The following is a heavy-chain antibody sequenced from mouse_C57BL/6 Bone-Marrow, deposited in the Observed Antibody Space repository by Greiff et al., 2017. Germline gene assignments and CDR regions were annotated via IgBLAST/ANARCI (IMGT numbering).Heavy chain of an antibody. CDR1: GYTFTDYY. J-gene: IGHJ2*01. CDR3: ARSDITTVVATDY. CDR2: INPYNGGT. V-gene: IGHV1-19*01. D-gene: IGHD1-1*01. Sequence: VQLKQSGPVLVKPGASVKMSCKASGYTFTDYYMNWVKQSHGKSLEWIGVINPYNGGTSYNQKFKGKATLTVDKSSSTAYMELNSLTSEDSAVYYCARSDITTVVATDYWGQGTTLTVSS.